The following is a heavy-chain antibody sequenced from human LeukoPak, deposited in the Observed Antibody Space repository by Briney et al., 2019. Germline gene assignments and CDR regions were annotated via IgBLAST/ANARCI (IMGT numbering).Heavy chain of an antibody. CDR3: ARLTIFGVVPDY. J-gene: IGHJ4*02. D-gene: IGHD3-3*01. CDR1: GGSISSSSYY. V-gene: IGHV4-39*01. Sequence: SETLSLTCTVSGGSISSSSYYWGWIRQPPGKGLEWIGSVYYSGRTYYNPSLKSRVTISADTSRNQFSLKLSSVTAADTAVYYCARLTIFGVVPDYWGQGTLVTVSS. CDR2: VYYSGRT.